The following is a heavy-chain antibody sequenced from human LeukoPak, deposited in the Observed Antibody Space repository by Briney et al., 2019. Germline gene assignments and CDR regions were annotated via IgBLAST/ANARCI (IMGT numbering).Heavy chain of an antibody. D-gene: IGHD1-26*01. V-gene: IGHV3-30*02. CDR3: AKDLVGASDY. CDR2: IRYDGSNK. J-gene: IGHJ4*02. CDR1: GFTFSTYG. Sequence: PGGSLRLSCAASGFTFSTYGMHWVRQAPGKGLEWVAFIRYDGSNKYYADSVKGRFTISRDNSKNTLYLQMNGLRAEDTAVYYCAKDLVGASDYWGQGTTVTVSS.